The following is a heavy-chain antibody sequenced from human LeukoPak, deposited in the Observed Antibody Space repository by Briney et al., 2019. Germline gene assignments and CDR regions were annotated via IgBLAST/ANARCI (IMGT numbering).Heavy chain of an antibody. J-gene: IGHJ5*02. CDR1: GGSISSSSYY. V-gene: IGHV4-39*07. Sequence: SETLSLNCTVSGGSISSSSYYWGWIRQPPGKGLEWIGSIDYSGGTYFSPSLRSRVTLSVDTSKNQFSLNLISVTAADTGVYYCARGPSITIFGVVMYTWFDPWGQGTPVSVSS. CDR3: ARGPSITIFGVVMYTWFDP. D-gene: IGHD3-3*01. CDR2: IDYSGGT.